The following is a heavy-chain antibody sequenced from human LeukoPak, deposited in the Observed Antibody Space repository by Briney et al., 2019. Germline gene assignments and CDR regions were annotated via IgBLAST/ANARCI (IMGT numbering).Heavy chain of an antibody. CDR1: GGTFSSYT. V-gene: IGHV1-69*04. CDR3: ARDSSSWYNWFDP. D-gene: IGHD6-13*01. Sequence: SVKVSCKASGGTFSSYTISWVRQAPGQGLEWMGRIIPILGIANYAQEFQGRVTITADKSTSTAYMELSSLRSEDTAVYYCARDSSSWYNWFDPWGQGTLVTVSS. J-gene: IGHJ5*02. CDR2: IIPILGIA.